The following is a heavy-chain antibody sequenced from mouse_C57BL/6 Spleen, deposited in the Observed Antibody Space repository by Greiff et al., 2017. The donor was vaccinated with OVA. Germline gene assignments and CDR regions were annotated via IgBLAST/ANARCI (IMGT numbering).Heavy chain of an antibody. CDR1: GFTFSSYG. J-gene: IGHJ3*01. CDR3: ARHGDFWFAY. Sequence: EVQRVESGGDLVKPGGSLKLSCAASGFTFSSYGMSWVRQTPDKRLEWVATISSGGSYTYYPDNVKGRFTISRNKAKNTLYLQMSRLKSEDTAMYYCARHGDFWFAYWGQGTLVTVSA. V-gene: IGHV5-6*01. CDR2: ISSGGSYT.